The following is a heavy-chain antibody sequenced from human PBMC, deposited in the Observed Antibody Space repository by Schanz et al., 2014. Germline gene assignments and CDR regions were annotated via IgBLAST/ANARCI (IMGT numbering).Heavy chain of an antibody. CDR2: IYASGAT. CDR1: GFTVSSDH. V-gene: IGHV3-66*01. CDR3: ARDGNYYGSRNYYKTPYCFDY. Sequence: EVQLVESGGGFVQPGGSLGLSCVVSGFTVSSDHMSWVRQAPGKGLEWVSTIYASGATYYADSVKRRFTISRDISKNTLHLQVTSLRAEDTAIYYCARDGNYYGSRNYYKTPYCFDYWGQGTLVTGAS. J-gene: IGHJ4*02. D-gene: IGHD3-10*01.